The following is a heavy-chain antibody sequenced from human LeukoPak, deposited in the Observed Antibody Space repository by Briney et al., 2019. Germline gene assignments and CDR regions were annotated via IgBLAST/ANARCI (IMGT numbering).Heavy chain of an antibody. V-gene: IGHV4-34*01. D-gene: IGHD4-17*01. CDR1: GGSFSGYY. CDR3: ARTVTRTFDY. Sequence: SETLSLTCAVYGGSFSGYYWSWIRQPPGKGLEWIGEINHSGSTNYNPSLKSRVTISVDTSKNQFSLKLSSVTAADTAVCYCARTVTRTFDYWGQGTLVTVSS. J-gene: IGHJ4*02. CDR2: INHSGST.